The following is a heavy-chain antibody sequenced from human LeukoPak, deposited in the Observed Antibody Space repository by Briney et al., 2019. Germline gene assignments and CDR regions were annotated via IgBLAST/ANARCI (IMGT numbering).Heavy chain of an antibody. J-gene: IGHJ4*02. V-gene: IGHV3-7*01. CDR1: GFMFSSYW. Sequence: GGSLRLSCAASGFMFSSYWMSWVRQAPGRGLEWVADIKEDGSEKSYVDSVKGRFTISRDNAKNTLYLHMNSLRAEDTAVYYCARGGRIQLERRGYFDYWGQGTLVTVSS. D-gene: IGHD1-1*01. CDR3: ARGGRIQLERRGYFDY. CDR2: IKEDGSEK.